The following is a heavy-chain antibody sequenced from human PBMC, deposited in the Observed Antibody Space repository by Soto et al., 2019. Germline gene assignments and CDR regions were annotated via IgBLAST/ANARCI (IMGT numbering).Heavy chain of an antibody. D-gene: IGHD6-13*01. CDR1: GGSFSGYY. J-gene: IGHJ1*01. Sequence: SETLSLTCAVYGGSFSGYYWSWIRQPPGKGLEWIGEINHSGSTNYNPSLKSRVTISVDTSKNQFSLKLSSVTAADTAVYYCARQSSSSWYLYFQHWGQGTPVTVSS. CDR2: INHSGST. CDR3: ARQSSSSWYLYFQH. V-gene: IGHV4-34*01.